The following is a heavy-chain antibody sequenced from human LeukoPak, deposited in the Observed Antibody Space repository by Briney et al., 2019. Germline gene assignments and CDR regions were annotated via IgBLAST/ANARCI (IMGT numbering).Heavy chain of an antibody. Sequence: GESLQISCQGSGYSFPSYWIGWVRQMPGKGLEWMGIIYPGDSDTRYSPSFQGQVTISADKSISTANLHWSSLKASDTAMYYCATYAGSSSKYFQHWGQGTLVTVSS. D-gene: IGHD3-10*01. CDR2: IYPGDSDT. CDR1: GYSFPSYW. J-gene: IGHJ1*01. V-gene: IGHV5-51*01. CDR3: ATYAGSSSKYFQH.